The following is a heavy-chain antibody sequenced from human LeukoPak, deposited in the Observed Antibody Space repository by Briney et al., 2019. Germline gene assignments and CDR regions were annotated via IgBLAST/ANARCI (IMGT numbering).Heavy chain of an antibody. J-gene: IGHJ3*02. CDR2: ISGSGGST. D-gene: IGHD6-13*01. Sequence: GGSLRLSCAASGFTFSSYAMSWVRQAPGKGLEWVSAISGSGGSTYYADSVKGRFTISRDNSKNTLYLQMNSLRAEDTAVYYCARGVAAAGIKNAFDIWGQGTMVTVSS. CDR1: GFTFSSYA. CDR3: ARGVAAAGIKNAFDI. V-gene: IGHV3-23*01.